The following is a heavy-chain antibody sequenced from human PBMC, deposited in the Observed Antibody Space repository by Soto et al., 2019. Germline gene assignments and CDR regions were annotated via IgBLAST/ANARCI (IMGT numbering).Heavy chain of an antibody. CDR3: AKDDYSNPWYYYYYGMDV. J-gene: IGHJ6*02. Sequence: QPGGSLRLSCAASGFTFSSYAMSWVRQAPGKGLEWVSAISGSGGSTYYADSVKGRFTISRDNSKNTLYLQMNSLRAEDTAVYYCAKDDYSNPWYYYYYGMDVWGQGTTVTVSS. D-gene: IGHD4-4*01. V-gene: IGHV3-23*01. CDR2: ISGSGGST. CDR1: GFTFSSYA.